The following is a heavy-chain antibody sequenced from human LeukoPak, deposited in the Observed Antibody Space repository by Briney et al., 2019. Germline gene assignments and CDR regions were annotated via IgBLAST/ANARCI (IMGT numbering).Heavy chain of an antibody. CDR2: INHSGST. D-gene: IGHD4-17*01. Sequence: SETLSLTCAVYGGSFSGYYWSWIRQPPGKGLGWIGEINHSGSTNYNPSLKSRVTISVDTSKNQFSLKLSSVTAADTAVYYCARSNGDYPLGYFQHWGQGTLVTVSS. CDR3: ARSNGDYPLGYFQH. CDR1: GGSFSGYY. V-gene: IGHV4-34*01. J-gene: IGHJ1*01.